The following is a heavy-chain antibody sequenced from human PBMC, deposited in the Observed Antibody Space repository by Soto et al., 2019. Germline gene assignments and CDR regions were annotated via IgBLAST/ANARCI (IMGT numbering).Heavy chain of an antibody. J-gene: IGHJ6*03. V-gene: IGHV3-33*01. Sequence: GGSLRLSCAASGFTFSSYGMHWVRQAPGKGLEWVAVIWYDGSNKYYADSVKGRFTISRDNSKNTLYLQMNSLRAEDTAVYYCARDGSASSSSPTSYYYYMDVWGKGTTVTVSS. CDR1: GFTFSSYG. D-gene: IGHD6-6*01. CDR3: ARDGSASSSSPTSYYYYMDV. CDR2: IWYDGSNK.